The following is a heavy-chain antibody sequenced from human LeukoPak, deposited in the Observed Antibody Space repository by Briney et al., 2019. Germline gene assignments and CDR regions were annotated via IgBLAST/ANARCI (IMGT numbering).Heavy chain of an antibody. D-gene: IGHD2-21*01. CDR1: GFTFVDYT. CDR2: IRNKAYGGTP. Sequence: GGSLRLSCTTSGFTFVDYTMSWVRQAPGKGLEWVGFIRNKAYGGTPEYAASVKGRFTMSRDDSKSIAYLQMNSLKTEDTAVYYCTRIFLFPPPREINSFDFWGQGTLVTVSS. CDR3: TRIFLFPPPREINSFDF. J-gene: IGHJ4*02. V-gene: IGHV3-49*04.